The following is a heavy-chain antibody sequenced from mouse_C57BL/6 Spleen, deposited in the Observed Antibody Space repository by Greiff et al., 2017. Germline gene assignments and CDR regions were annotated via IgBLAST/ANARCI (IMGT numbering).Heavy chain of an antibody. CDR1: GYSITSGYY. Sequence: EVHLVESGPGLVKPSQSLSFTCSVTGYSITSGYYWNWIRQFPGNKLEWMGYISYDGSNNYNPSLKNRISITRDTSKNLFFLKLNSVTTEDTATYYCARDWNGSSYLDYWGQGASVTVSS. CDR2: ISYDGSN. V-gene: IGHV3-6*01. J-gene: IGHJ4*01. D-gene: IGHD1-1*01. CDR3: ARDWNGSSYLDY.